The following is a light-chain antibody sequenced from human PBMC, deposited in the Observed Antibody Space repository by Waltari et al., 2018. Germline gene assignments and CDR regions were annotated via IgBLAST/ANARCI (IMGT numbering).Light chain of an antibody. Sequence: DIQMTQSPSSLSASVGDKVTITCRASQSISPWLAWFQLKPGKAPKLLIIKASNLESGVPSRFSGSGSGTEFTLTISSLLPEDFATYYCQQYNSDSHSFGQGTRLEIK. V-gene: IGKV1-5*03. CDR3: QQYNSDSHS. J-gene: IGKJ2*01. CDR1: QSISPW. CDR2: KAS.